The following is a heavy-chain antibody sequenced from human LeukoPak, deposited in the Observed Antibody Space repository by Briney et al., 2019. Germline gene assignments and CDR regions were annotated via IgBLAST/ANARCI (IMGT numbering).Heavy chain of an antibody. CDR1: GYTFTGYY. V-gene: IGHV1-2*02. Sequence: ASVKVSCKASGYTFTGYYMHWVRQAPGQGLEWMGWINPNSGGTNYAQKLQGRVTMTTDTSTSTAYMELRSLRSDDTAVYYCARAEYYYDSSGYSVDAFDIWGQGTMVTVSS. D-gene: IGHD3-22*01. CDR2: INPNSGGT. CDR3: ARAEYYYDSSGYSVDAFDI. J-gene: IGHJ3*02.